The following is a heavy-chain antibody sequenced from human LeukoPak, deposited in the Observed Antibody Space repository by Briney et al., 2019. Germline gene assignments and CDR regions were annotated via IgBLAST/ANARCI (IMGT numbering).Heavy chain of an antibody. CDR3: ARRLWDDAFDI. D-gene: IGHD3-16*01. J-gene: IGHJ3*02. Sequence: SETLSLTCTVSGGSISSYHWSWIRQPPGKGLEWIGYIYYSGSTNYNPSLKSRVTISVDTSKNQFSLKLSSVTAADTAVYYCARRLWDDAFDIWGQGTTVTVSS. V-gene: IGHV4-59*08. CDR2: IYYSGST. CDR1: GGSISSYH.